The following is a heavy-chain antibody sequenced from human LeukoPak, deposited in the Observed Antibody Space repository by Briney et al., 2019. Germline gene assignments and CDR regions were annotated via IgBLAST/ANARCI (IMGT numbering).Heavy chain of an antibody. V-gene: IGHV4-59*01. CDR2: IYYSGST. CDR1: GGSISSYY. D-gene: IGHD3-22*01. J-gene: IGHJ6*02. Sequence: SETLSLTCTVSGGSISSYYWSWIRQPPGKGLEWIGYIYYSGSTNYNPSLKSRVTISVDTSKNQFSLKLSSVTAADTAVYYCARKNYYDSSGYYYYGMDVWGQGTTVTVSS. CDR3: ARKNYYDSSGYYYYGMDV.